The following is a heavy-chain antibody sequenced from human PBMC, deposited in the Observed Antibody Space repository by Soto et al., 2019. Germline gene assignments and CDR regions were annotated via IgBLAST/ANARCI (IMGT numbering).Heavy chain of an antibody. D-gene: IGHD1-26*01. CDR1: GFTFTDYS. CDR2: ISDYSSNI. Sequence: PVWSLRLSCIASGFTFTDYSMSWFRQSPGKGLEWIAYISDYSSNIYYADSVKGRFTVSRDNAKNSLYLQMNSLRDEDTALYYCAREPRYTLTNPRLAFDSWGQGTLVTVSS. J-gene: IGHJ4*02. CDR3: AREPRYTLTNPRLAFDS. V-gene: IGHV3-48*02.